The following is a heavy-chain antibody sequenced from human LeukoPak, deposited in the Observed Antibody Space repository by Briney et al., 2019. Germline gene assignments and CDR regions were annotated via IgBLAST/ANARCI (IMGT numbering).Heavy chain of an antibody. J-gene: IGHJ3*02. CDR2: ISYDGSNK. Sequence: PGGSLRLSCAASGFTFSSYAMHWVRQAPGKGLEWVAVISYDGSNKYYADSVKGRYTISRDNSKNTLYLQMNSLRAEDTAVYYCAVLSGDIVVVPAATSGHDAFGIWGQGTMVTVSS. V-gene: IGHV3-30*04. CDR3: AVLSGDIVVVPAATSGHDAFGI. CDR1: GFTFSSYA. D-gene: IGHD2-2*01.